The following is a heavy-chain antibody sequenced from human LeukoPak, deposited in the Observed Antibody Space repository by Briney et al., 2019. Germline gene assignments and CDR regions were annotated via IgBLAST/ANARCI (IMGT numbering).Heavy chain of an antibody. D-gene: IGHD5-24*01. Sequence: SETLSLTCTVSGGSISTYYWSWLRQPPGKGLEWIGYIYYSGSTNYNPSLTSRVTISVDTSKNQFSLNLSSVTAADTAVYYCARGRDGYTFAYWGQGTLVTVSS. CDR3: ARGRDGYTFAY. V-gene: IGHV4-59*01. CDR1: GGSISTYY. CDR2: IYYSGST. J-gene: IGHJ4*02.